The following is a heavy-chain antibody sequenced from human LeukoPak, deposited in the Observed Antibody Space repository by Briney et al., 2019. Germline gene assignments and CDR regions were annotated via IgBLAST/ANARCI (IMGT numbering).Heavy chain of an antibody. Sequence: YYSGSTYYNPSLKSRGIISVETSKNQFSLKLSSVTAADTAVYYCAKQLGYCSDGNCYFPYWGQGTLVTVSS. CDR3: AKQLGYCSDGNCYFPY. J-gene: IGHJ4*02. D-gene: IGHD2-15*01. V-gene: IGHV4-31*02. CDR2: YYSGST.